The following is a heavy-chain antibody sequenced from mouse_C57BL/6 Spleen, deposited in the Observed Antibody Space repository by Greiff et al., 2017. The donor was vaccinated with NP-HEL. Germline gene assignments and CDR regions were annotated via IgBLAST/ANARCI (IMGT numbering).Heavy chain of an antibody. D-gene: IGHD4-1*01. Sequence: EVQLQESGGGLVQPGGSLKLSCAASGFTFSDYYMYWVRQTPEKRLEWVAYISNGGGSTYYPDTVTGRFTISRDNAKNTLYLQMSRLKSEDTAMYYCARLSGPGGYFDVWGTGTTVTVSS. J-gene: IGHJ1*03. CDR1: GFTFSDYY. CDR3: ARLSGPGGYFDV. CDR2: ISNGGGST. V-gene: IGHV5-12*01.